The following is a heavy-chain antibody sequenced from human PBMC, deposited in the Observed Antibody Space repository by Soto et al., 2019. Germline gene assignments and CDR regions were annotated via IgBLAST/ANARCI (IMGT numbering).Heavy chain of an antibody. CDR3: ARDSGLIIGLAWSGYFGY. CDR1: GGTFSSYA. CDR2: IIPIFGTA. J-gene: IGHJ4*02. V-gene: IGHV1-69*13. D-gene: IGHD3-3*01. Sequence: ASVKVSCKASGGTFSSYAISWVRQAPGQGLEWMGGIIPIFGTANYAQKFQGRVTITADESTSTGYMELSSLRSEDTAVYYCARDSGLIIGLAWSGYFGYWGQGTLVTVSS.